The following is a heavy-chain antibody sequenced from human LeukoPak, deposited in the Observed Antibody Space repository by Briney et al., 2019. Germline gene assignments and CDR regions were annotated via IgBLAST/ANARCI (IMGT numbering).Heavy chain of an antibody. D-gene: IGHD3-22*01. V-gene: IGHV3-23*01. CDR3: AKGSYYDSSGSFYFDY. J-gene: IGHJ4*02. CDR1: GLTFSSYA. Sequence: GGSLRLSCAASGLTFSSYAMSWVRQAPGKGLEWVSGISGSGDNTYYADSVKGRFTISRDNSKNTLYVQVNSLGTEDTAAYYCAKGSYYDSSGSFYFDYWGQGTLVTVSS. CDR2: ISGSGDNT.